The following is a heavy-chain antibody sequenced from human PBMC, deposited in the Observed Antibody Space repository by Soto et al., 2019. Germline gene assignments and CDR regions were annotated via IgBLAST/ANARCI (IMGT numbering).Heavy chain of an antibody. CDR3: ARDSCGDYGRDDYNYRSDYSYYGMDV. J-gene: IGHJ6*02. D-gene: IGHD4-17*01. CDR2: IIPIFGTA. V-gene: IGHV1-69*01. CDR1: GGTFSSYA. Sequence: QVQLVQSGAEVQKPGSSVKVSCKASGGTFSSYAISWVRQAPGQGLEWMGGIIPIFGTANYAQKFQGRVTITANESKSTAIIELSSLRSDDTAVYYGARDSCGDYGRDDYNYRSDYSYYGMDVWGQGTTVTVSS.